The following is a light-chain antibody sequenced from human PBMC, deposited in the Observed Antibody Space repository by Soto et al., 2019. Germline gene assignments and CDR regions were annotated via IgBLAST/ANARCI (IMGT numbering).Light chain of an antibody. CDR3: QHYNEWPLT. V-gene: IGKV3-15*01. CDR2: DAS. J-gene: IGKJ4*01. CDR1: QNVNNN. Sequence: ERVMTQSPATLSVSPGERATLSCRASQNVNNNLAWYQQKPGQAPTLLIYDASARATGIPARFSGSGFVTEFTLTISSLQSEDSAVYYCQHYNEWPLTFGGGTKVEIK.